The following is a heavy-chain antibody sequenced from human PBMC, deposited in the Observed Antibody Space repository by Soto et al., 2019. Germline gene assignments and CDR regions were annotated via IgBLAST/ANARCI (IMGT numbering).Heavy chain of an antibody. D-gene: IGHD3-22*01. CDR1: GSTFSNYA. V-gene: IGHV1-69*01. J-gene: IGHJ5*02. Sequence: QVHLVQSGAEVKKPGSSVKLSCQAPGSTFSNYAVSWVRQVPGQELKWIGGFIPKYNTANYAEKFRGSLTITADESMTTAYIELSSLTFEDTAIYCCARDGPGIDSSGTYYWFDPWCQGTLVTVSS. CDR3: ARDGPGIDSSGTYYWFDP. CDR2: FIPKYNTA.